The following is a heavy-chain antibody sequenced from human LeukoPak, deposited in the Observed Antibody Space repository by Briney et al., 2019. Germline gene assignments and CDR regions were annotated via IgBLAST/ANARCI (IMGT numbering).Heavy chain of an antibody. CDR1: GGSISSSSYY. J-gene: IGHJ3*02. V-gene: IGHV4-39*07. CDR2: IYYSGST. CDR3: ARGTAADDAFDI. Sequence: SETLSLTCTVSGGSISSSSYYWGWIRQPPGKGLEWIGSIYYSGSTYYNPSLKSRVTISVDTSKNQFSLKLSSVTAADTAVYYCARGTAADDAFDIWGQGTMVTVSS. D-gene: IGHD6-25*01.